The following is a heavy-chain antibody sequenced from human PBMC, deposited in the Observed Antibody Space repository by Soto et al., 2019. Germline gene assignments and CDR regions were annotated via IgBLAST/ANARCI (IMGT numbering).Heavy chain of an antibody. CDR1: GGSVSSGSYY. Sequence: PSETLSLTCTVSGGSVSSGSYYWSWIRQPPGKGLEWIGYIYYSGSTNYNPSLKSRVTISVDTSKNQFSLKLSSVTAADTAVYYCASDRIAVAGRRFDPWGQGPLVTVSS. CDR2: IYYSGST. D-gene: IGHD6-19*01. CDR3: ASDRIAVAGRRFDP. V-gene: IGHV4-61*01. J-gene: IGHJ5*02.